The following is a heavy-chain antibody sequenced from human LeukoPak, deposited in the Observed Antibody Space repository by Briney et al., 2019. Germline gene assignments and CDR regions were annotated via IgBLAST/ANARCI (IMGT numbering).Heavy chain of an antibody. CDR3: ARHKPAATDY. Sequence: AESLKISCTGSGYTFINYWIAYVRHMPPKNLEGMGAIYPYDSDTRYTPSFQDELTISADNTSNTAYLQRSSLKASDTAMYYCARHKPAATDYWGQGTLITVSS. D-gene: IGHD6-13*01. V-gene: IGHV5-51*01. J-gene: IGHJ4*02. CDR1: GYTFINYW. CDR2: IYPYDSDT.